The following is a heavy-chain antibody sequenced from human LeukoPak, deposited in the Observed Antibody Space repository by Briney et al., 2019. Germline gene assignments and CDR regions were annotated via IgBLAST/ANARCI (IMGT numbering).Heavy chain of an antibody. D-gene: IGHD1-26*01. CDR3: ARDYESGSGDI. CDR2: INPNSGGP. J-gene: IGHJ3*02. Sequence: ASVKVSCKASGYTFTGYYMHWVRQAPGQALEWMGWINPNSGGPNYAQKFQGRVTMTGDTASSTAYMELSRLRSDDTAVYYCARDYESGSGDIWGQGTMVTVSS. CDR1: GYTFTGYY. V-gene: IGHV1-2*02.